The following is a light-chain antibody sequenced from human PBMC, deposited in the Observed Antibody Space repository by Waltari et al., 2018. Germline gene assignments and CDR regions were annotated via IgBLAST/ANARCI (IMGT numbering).Light chain of an antibody. CDR1: SSNIGAGYD. CDR2: GNG. V-gene: IGLV1-40*01. CDR3: QSYDSSLSGSI. J-gene: IGLJ2*01. Sequence: QSGLTQPPSVSGAPGQRVTISCTGSSSNIGAGYDVHWYQLLPGTAPKLLIYGNGIRPAGVPDRFSGAKSGTSASRAITGLQAEDEADYYCQSYDSSLSGSIFGGGTKLTVL.